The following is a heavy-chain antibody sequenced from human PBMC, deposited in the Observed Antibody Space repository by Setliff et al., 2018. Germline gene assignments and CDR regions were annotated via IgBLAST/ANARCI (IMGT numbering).Heavy chain of an antibody. J-gene: IGHJ4*02. CDR3: VKDWQNYFDSSGYYGYYDY. V-gene: IGHV3-21*04. D-gene: IGHD3-22*01. Sequence: GGSLRLSCAASGFTFSSYEMNWVRQAPGKGLEWVSSIDSSSTWIYYADSVKGRFTISRDNSKKTLYLQMNSLRAEDTAVYYCVKDWQNYFDSSGYYGYYDYWGQGTLVTVSS. CDR1: GFTFSSYE. CDR2: IDSSSTWI.